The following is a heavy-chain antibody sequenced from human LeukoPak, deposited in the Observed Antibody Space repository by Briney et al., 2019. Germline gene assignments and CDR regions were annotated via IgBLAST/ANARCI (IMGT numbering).Heavy chain of an antibody. CDR3: ARGISSPFPFDY. V-gene: IGHV4-59*01. J-gene: IGHJ4*02. D-gene: IGHD6-13*01. CDR2: IYYSGST. Sequence: SETLSLTCTVSGGPISSYYWSWIRQPPGKGLEWIGYIYYSGSTNYNPSLKSRVTISVDTSKNQFSLKLSSVTAADTAVYYCARGISSPFPFDYWGQGTLVTVSS. CDR1: GGPISSYY.